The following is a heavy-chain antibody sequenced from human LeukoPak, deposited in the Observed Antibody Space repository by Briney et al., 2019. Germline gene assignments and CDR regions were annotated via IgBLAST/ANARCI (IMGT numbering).Heavy chain of an antibody. J-gene: IGHJ4*02. Sequence: GESLKISCEGSGYSFTSYWIGWVRQMPGKGLEWMGIIYPGDSNTRYSPSFQGQVTISADKSISTAYPQWSSLKASDTAMYYCARLAVSSIWSVYFDYWGQGTLVTVSS. CDR2: IYPGDSNT. CDR1: GYSFTSYW. V-gene: IGHV5-51*01. CDR3: ARLAVSSIWSVYFDY. D-gene: IGHD6-13*01.